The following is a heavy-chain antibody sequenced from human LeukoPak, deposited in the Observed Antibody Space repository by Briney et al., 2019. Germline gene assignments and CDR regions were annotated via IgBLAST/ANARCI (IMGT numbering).Heavy chain of an antibody. J-gene: IGHJ4*02. CDR1: GGSISSSSYY. V-gene: IGHV4-39*07. CDR3: ARVGSSGWHHPFDY. Sequence: SETLSLTCTVSGGSISSSSYYWGWIRQPPGKGLEWIGSIYYSGSTYYNPSLKSRVTISVDTSKNQFSLKLSSVTAADTAVYYCARVGSSGWHHPFDYWGQGTLVTVSS. CDR2: IYYSGST. D-gene: IGHD6-19*01.